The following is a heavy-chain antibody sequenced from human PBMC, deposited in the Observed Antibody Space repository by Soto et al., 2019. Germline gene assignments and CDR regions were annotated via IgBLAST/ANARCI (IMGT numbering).Heavy chain of an antibody. CDR1: GGSISSAAYC. D-gene: IGHD7-27*01. V-gene: IGHV4-30-4*01. Sequence: SETLSLTCTVSGGSISSAAYCWSWIRQSPDKGLEWIGHIYDGGTTYSSPSLKGRVTISADTSETQFSLKLNSVSAADTAVYYGARGPSGDKVDDWGQGIQVTVSS. CDR3: ARGPSGDKVDD. CDR2: IYDGGTT. J-gene: IGHJ4*02.